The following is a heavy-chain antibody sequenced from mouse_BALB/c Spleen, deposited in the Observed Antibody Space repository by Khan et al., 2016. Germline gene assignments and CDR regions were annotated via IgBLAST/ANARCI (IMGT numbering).Heavy chain of an antibody. D-gene: IGHD1-2*01. CDR3: ARGITTAPYAMDY. V-gene: IGHV3-8*02. CDR1: GDSITSGY. CDR2: ISYSGST. Sequence: EVQLQESGPSLVKPSQTLSLTCSVTGDSITSGYWNWIRKFPGNKLEYMGYISYSGSTYYNPSLKSRISITRDTSKNQYYLQLNSVTTEDTATYYRARGITTAPYAMDYWGQGTSVTVSS. J-gene: IGHJ4*01.